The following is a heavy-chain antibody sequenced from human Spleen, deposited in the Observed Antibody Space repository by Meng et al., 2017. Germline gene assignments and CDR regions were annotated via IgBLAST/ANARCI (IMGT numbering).Heavy chain of an antibody. CDR2: ISGSGVGT. CDR3: AKHGMGLYSSGWFDY. CDR1: GFTFSNYA. Sequence: GESLKISCAASGFTFSNYAMSWVRQAPGKGLEWVSAISGSGVGTYYADSVKGRFAISRDNSKNTLYLQMSSLRVEDTALYYCAKHGMGLYSSGWFDYWGQGTLVTVSS. J-gene: IGHJ4*02. V-gene: IGHV3-23*01. D-gene: IGHD6-19*01.